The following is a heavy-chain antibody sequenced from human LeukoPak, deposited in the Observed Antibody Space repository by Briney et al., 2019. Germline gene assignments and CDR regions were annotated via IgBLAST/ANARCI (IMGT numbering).Heavy chain of an antibody. Sequence: LRLSCAASGFTFSSYAMSWVRQHPGKGLEWIGYIYYSGSTYYNPSLKSRVTISVDTSKNQFSLKLSSVTAADTAVYYCARDHIVVVTARDHLSYGMDVWGQGTTVTVSS. J-gene: IGHJ6*02. CDR2: IYYSGST. CDR3: ARDHIVVVTARDHLSYGMDV. V-gene: IGHV4-31*02. D-gene: IGHD2-21*02. CDR1: GFTFSSYA.